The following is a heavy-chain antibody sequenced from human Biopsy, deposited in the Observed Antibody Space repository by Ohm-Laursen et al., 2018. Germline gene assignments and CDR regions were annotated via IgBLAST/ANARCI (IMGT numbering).Heavy chain of an antibody. CDR3: ARDGKRWDYSTYFSWHFDL. V-gene: IGHV3-30*03. D-gene: IGHD4-11*01. CDR1: GFTFTSYA. Sequence: SLRLSCTASGFTFTSYAMHWVRQAPGKGLEWVAVISYDGSGEYYADSLQGRFNISRDNPKNTVDLQMNSLRAEDTAVYFCARDGKRWDYSTYFSWHFDLWGRGTLVTVSS. J-gene: IGHJ2*01. CDR2: ISYDGSGE.